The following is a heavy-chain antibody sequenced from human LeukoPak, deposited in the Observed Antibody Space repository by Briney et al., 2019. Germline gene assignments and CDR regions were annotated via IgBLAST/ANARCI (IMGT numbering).Heavy chain of an antibody. CDR3: ASDPSDY. J-gene: IGHJ4*02. CDR1: GGSISSSSYY. D-gene: IGHD5-12*01. Sequence: SETLTLTCTVSGGSISSSSYYWGWIRQPPGKGLEWIGSIYYSGSTYYNPSLKSRVTISVDTSKNQFSLKLSSVTAADTAVYYCASDPSDYWGQGTLVTVSS. V-gene: IGHV4-39*07. CDR2: IYYSGST.